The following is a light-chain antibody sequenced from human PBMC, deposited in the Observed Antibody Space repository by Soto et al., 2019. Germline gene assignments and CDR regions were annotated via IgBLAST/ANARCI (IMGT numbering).Light chain of an antibody. Sequence: QAVVTQEPSLTVSPGETVTLTCGSSTGTVTSGHYPYWFQQRPGQAPTTLIYDTNNKYSWTPDRFSGSLLGGKAALTLSGAQPEDEGDYCCLLLYSGNRRVFGTGTKVTVL. J-gene: IGLJ1*01. V-gene: IGLV7-46*01. CDR3: LLLYSGNRRV. CDR2: DTN. CDR1: TGTVTSGHY.